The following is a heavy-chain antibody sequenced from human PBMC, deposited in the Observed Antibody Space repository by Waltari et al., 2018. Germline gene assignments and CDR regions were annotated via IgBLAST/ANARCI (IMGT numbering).Heavy chain of an antibody. CDR3: ARALGEYRGFYHYGSYYLGLDV. Sequence: QVQLVESGGDVVQPGRSLRLSCAASGFTFRYFAMHWVRQAPGKGVGCVAVIALDVNNKDCAESVKGRFTISRDNSENTLYLQMNSLRPEDTAVYYCARALGEYRGFYHYGSYYLGLDVWGQGTMVTVSS. V-gene: IGHV3-30*16. CDR2: IALDVNNK. CDR1: GFTFRYFA. D-gene: IGHD3-3*01. J-gene: IGHJ6*02.